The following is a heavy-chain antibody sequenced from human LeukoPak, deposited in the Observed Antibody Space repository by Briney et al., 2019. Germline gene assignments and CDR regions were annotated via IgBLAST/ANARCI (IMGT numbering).Heavy chain of an antibody. Sequence: PGGSLRLSCAASGFTFSSYEMNWVRQAPGKGLEWVSYIGSGGSTIYYADSVRGRFTISRDNAKNSLYLQMNSLRAEDTAVYYCARAVGYSGFSDYWGQGTLVTVSS. D-gene: IGHD5-12*01. V-gene: IGHV3-48*03. CDR3: ARAVGYSGFSDY. CDR1: GFTFSSYE. CDR2: IGSGGSTI. J-gene: IGHJ4*02.